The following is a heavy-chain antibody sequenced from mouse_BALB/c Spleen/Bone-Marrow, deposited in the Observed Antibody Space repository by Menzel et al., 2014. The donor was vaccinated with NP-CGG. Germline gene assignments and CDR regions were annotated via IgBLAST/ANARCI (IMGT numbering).Heavy chain of an antibody. Sequence: VKLQESGADLVKPGASVKLSCKASGYTFTSYYMCWVKQRPGQGLEWIGEINPSNGGTNFNEKFKSKATLTVDKSSSTAYMSLSSLTSEDSAVYYCTRSRRAMDHWGQGTSVTVSS. J-gene: IGHJ4*01. V-gene: IGHV1S81*02. CDR3: TRSRRAMDH. D-gene: IGHD2-12*01. CDR2: INPSNGGT. CDR1: GYTFTSYY.